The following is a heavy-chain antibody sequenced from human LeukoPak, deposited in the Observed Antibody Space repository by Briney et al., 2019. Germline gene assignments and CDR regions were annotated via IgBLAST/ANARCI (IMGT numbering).Heavy chain of an antibody. Sequence: ASVKVSCKASGYTFTGYYMHWVRQAPGQGLKWMGWINPNSGGTNYAQKFQGRVTMTRDTSISTAYMELSRLRSDDTAVYYCARGPYSSSSNYYYYYMDVWGKGTTVTVSS. V-gene: IGHV1-2*02. D-gene: IGHD6-6*01. J-gene: IGHJ6*03. CDR3: ARGPYSSSSNYYYYYMDV. CDR1: GYTFTGYY. CDR2: INPNSGGT.